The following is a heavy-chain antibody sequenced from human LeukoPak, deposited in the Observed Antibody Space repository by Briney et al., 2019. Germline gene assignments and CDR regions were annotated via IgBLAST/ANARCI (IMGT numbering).Heavy chain of an antibody. CDR2: ISSSGSTI. CDR1: GFTFSSYS. J-gene: IGHJ4*02. V-gene: IGHV3-48*01. D-gene: IGHD3-10*01. Sequence: GGSLRLSCAASGFTFSSYSINWVRQAPGKGLEWVSHISSSGSTIYYADSVKGRFTISRDNAKNSLYLQMNSLRAEDTAVYYCARGSSAYGSGRYRLYYFDYWGQGTLVTVSS. CDR3: ARGSSAYGSGRYRLYYFDY.